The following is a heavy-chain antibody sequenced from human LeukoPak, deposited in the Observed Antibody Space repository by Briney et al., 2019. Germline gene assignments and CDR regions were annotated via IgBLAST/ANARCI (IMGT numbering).Heavy chain of an antibody. Sequence: ASVKVSCKASGYTFTGYYTHWVRQAPGQGLEWMGWINPNSGGTNYAQKFQGRVTMTRDTSISTAYMELSRLRSDDTAVYYCARVGRRYQLPSYNWFDPWGQGTLVTVSS. CDR2: INPNSGGT. J-gene: IGHJ5*02. CDR3: ARVGRRYQLPSYNWFDP. CDR1: GYTFTGYY. V-gene: IGHV1-2*02. D-gene: IGHD2-2*01.